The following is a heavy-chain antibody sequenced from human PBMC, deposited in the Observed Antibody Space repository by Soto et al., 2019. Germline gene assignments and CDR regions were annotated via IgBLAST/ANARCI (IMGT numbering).Heavy chain of an antibody. CDR3: TSRRNLTPVEPLHY. D-gene: IGHD1-1*01. Sequence: PGGSLRLSCAASGFTFSDSAMHWVRQASGKGLEWVGRIRNKGNNYATAYTASVKGRFTISRDDSKNTVYLQMNSLKIDDSAVYYCTSRRNLTPVEPLHYWGLGPLVTVSS. V-gene: IGHV3-73*01. CDR2: IRNKGNNYAT. J-gene: IGHJ4*02. CDR1: GFTFSDSA.